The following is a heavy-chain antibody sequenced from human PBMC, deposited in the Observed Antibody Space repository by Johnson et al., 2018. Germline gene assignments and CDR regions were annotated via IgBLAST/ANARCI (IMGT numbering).Heavy chain of an antibody. CDR2: IGATGDT. V-gene: IGHV3-13*01. J-gene: IGHJ1*01. Sequence: VQLVQSGGGVVQPGRSLRLSCAASGFTFSDYDMHWVRQATGKGLEWVSAIGATGDTYYPGSVNGRFTISRENAKNSLYLQMNSLRAEDTAVYYCAGDAGTVVSGYFQHWGQGTLVTVSS. CDR3: AGDAGTVVSGYFQH. CDR1: GFTFSDYD. D-gene: IGHD1-1*01.